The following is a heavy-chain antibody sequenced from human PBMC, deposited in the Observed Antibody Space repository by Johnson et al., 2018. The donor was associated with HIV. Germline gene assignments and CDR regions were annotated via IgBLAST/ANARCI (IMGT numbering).Heavy chain of an antibody. J-gene: IGHJ3*02. V-gene: IGHV3-66*02. Sequence: VQLVESGGGLVQPGVSLRLSCAASGFTFNNAWMNWVRQAPGKGLEWVSVIYSGGSTYYADSVKGRFTISRDNSKNTLYLQMNSLRAEDTAVYYCARDMRWSKAFDIWGLGTKVTVSS. CDR2: IYSGGST. CDR3: ARDMRWSKAFDI. CDR1: GFTFNNAW. D-gene: IGHD3-3*01.